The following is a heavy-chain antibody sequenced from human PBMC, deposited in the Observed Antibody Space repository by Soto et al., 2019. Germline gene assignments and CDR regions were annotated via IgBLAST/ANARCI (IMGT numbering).Heavy chain of an antibody. D-gene: IGHD3-10*01. CDR3: AKDRGVRGPPALDAFDI. Sequence: GGSLRLSCAASGFTFSSYAMHWVRQAPGKGLEWVAVISYDGSNKYYADSVKGRFTISRDNSKNTLYLRMNSLRAEDTAVYYCAKDRGVRGPPALDAFDIWGQGTMVTVSS. CDR2: ISYDGSNK. CDR1: GFTFSSYA. J-gene: IGHJ3*02. V-gene: IGHV3-30-3*01.